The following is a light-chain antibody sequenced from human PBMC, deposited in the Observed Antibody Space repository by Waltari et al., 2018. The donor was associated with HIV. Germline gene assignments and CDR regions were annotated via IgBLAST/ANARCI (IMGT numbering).Light chain of an antibody. CDR2: GTA. J-gene: IGKJ1*01. Sequence: EIVMTQSPATLSVSPGERATLSCRASQTINNNLACYQQKPGQTPRLLIYGTATRATGFPVRFSGSGSGTEFTLTISSLQSEDFADYYCQQYNNWPWTFGQGTKVEIK. CDR3: QQYNNWPWT. V-gene: IGKV3-15*01. CDR1: QTINNN.